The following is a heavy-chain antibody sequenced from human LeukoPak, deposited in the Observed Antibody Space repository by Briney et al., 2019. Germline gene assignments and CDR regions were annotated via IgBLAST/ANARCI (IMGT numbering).Heavy chain of an antibody. CDR1: GYTFINYA. D-gene: IGHD3-9*01. CDR3: ATYNYDILTGYYKSEALDI. Sequence: ASAKVSCKASGYTFINYAIHWVRQAPGQRLEWMGWIDVGNGNTIYSQKFQGRVAITRDTSASTAYMELSSLRSEDTAVYYCATYNYDILTGYYKSEALDIWGQGTMVTVSS. J-gene: IGHJ3*02. V-gene: IGHV1-3*01. CDR2: IDVGNGNT.